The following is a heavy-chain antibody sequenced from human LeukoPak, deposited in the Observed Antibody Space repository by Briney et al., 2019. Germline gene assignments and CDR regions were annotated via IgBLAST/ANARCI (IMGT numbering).Heavy chain of an antibody. CDR1: GYTFTTYD. CDR2: MNPNNGHT. V-gene: IGHV1-8*01. CDR3: ARGGMLRGVYAFDI. Sequence: VASVKVSCKASGYTFTTYDINWVRLVTGQGLEWMGWMNPNNGHTGFAQSFQGRVTMTRNTSISTVYMELNSLRSEDTAVYYCARGGMLRGVYAFDIWGQGTILTVSS. J-gene: IGHJ3*02. D-gene: IGHD3-10*01.